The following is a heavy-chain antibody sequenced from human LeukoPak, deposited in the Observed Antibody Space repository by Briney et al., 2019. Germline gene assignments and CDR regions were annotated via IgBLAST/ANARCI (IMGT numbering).Heavy chain of an antibody. CDR3: ARVSGRYWFDQ. Sequence: PGGSLRLSCEGSGYTFSSYAMHWVRQAPGKGLEYVAAISSDGRITYFANFVKGRFTISRDNSKNTLYLQMGSLRTEDMAVYYCARVSGRYWFDQWGQGTLVTVSS. D-gene: IGHD6-19*01. CDR2: ISSDGRIT. J-gene: IGHJ5*02. CDR1: GYTFSSYA. V-gene: IGHV3-64*01.